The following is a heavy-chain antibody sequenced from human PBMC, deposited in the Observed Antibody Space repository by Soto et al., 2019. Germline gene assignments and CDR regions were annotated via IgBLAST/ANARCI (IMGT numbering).Heavy chain of an antibody. CDR2: IYYSGST. Sequence: LSLTCTVSGGSISSGGYYWSWIRQHPGKGLEWIGYIYYSGSTYYNPSLKSRVTISVDTSKNQFSLKLSSVTAADTAVYYCARDRVTTWSGYYYMDVWGKGTTVTVSS. D-gene: IGHD4-4*01. J-gene: IGHJ6*03. V-gene: IGHV4-31*03. CDR3: ARDRVTTWSGYYYMDV. CDR1: GGSISSGGYY.